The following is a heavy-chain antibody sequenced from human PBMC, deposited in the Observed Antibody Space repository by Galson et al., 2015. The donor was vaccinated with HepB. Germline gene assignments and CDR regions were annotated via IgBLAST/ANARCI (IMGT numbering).Heavy chain of an antibody. CDR2: ISGSSYI. CDR3: ARESGSYDILTGYSSYFDL. D-gene: IGHD3-9*01. J-gene: IGHJ4*02. V-gene: IGHV3-69-1*01. Sequence: SLRLSCAASGFSLSAYNMNWVRQAPGKGLEWVSSISGSSYIYYRDSVKGRFTISRDTAENSLYLELNSLRVEDTAVYYCARESGSYDILTGYSSYFDLWGPGTLVTVSS. CDR1: GFSLSAYN.